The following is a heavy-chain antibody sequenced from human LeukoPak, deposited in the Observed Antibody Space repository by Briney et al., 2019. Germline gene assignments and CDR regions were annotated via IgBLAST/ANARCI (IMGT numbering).Heavy chain of an antibody. V-gene: IGHV3-7*01. CDR1: GFTFSSYA. CDR3: ASEHVAVPGEN. CDR2: IKQDGSEK. Sequence: GGSLRLSCASSGFTFSSYAMSWVRQAPRKGLEWVANIKQDGSEKYYVDSVKGRFTISRDNAKNSLYLQMNSLRDEDTAVYYCASEHVAVPGENWGQGTLVTVSS. J-gene: IGHJ4*02. D-gene: IGHD6-19*01.